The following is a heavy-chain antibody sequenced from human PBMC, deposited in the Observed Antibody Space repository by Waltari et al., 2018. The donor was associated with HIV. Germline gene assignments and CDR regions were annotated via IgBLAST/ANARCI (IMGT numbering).Heavy chain of an antibody. Sequence: EVQLVASGGGLVKPGESLRLSCTASGFSFSTSWMSWVRQFPGKGLEWVANMKEDGSEKRYADSVKGRFIISRDNAMNSLYLQMNNLRAEDTAVYYCATGFVPGYWGQGTLVTVSS. V-gene: IGHV3-7*01. CDR3: ATGFVPGY. J-gene: IGHJ4*02. CDR2: MKEDGSEK. D-gene: IGHD3-10*01. CDR1: GFSFSTSW.